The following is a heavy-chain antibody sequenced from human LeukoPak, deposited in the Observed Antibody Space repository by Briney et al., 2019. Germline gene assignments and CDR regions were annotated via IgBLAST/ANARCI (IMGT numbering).Heavy chain of an antibody. CDR2: IHYSGST. D-gene: IGHD5-24*01. V-gene: IGHV4-31*03. J-gene: IGHJ3*02. CDR3: ARGGYKPPKAFDI. CDR1: GGSISSGGYY. Sequence: PSETLSLTCTVSGGSISSGGYYWSWIRQHPGKGLEWIGYIHYSGSTYYNPSLKSRVTISVDTSKNQFSLKLSSVTAADTAVYYCARGGYKPPKAFDIWGQGTMVTVSS.